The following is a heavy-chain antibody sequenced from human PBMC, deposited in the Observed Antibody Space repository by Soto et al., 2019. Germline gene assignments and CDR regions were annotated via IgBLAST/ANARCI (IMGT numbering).Heavy chain of an antibody. CDR1: GFTVSTNY. Sequence: PGGSLRLSCAASGFTVSTNYMNWVRQSPEKGLEWVSVLYNTGTTYYADSVKGRFTISRDNSKNTLYLQMNSLRAEDTAVYYCARDKGFGIVVVTATNDPSYYFDYWGQGTLVTVSS. J-gene: IGHJ4*02. D-gene: IGHD2-21*02. CDR2: LYNTGTT. CDR3: ARDKGFGIVVVTATNDPSYYFDY. V-gene: IGHV3-66*03.